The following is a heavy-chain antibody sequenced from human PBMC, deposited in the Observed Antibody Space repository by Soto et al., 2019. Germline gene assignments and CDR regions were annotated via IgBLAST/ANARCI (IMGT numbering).Heavy chain of an antibody. V-gene: IGHV4-34*01. Sequence: PSETLSLTCAVYGGSFSGYYWSWIRQPPGKGLEWIGEINHSGSTNYNPSLKSRVTISVDTSKNQFSLKLSSVTAADTAVYYCARPNYCSSTSCYGYWFDPWGQGTLVTVSS. CDR1: GGSFSGYY. J-gene: IGHJ5*02. D-gene: IGHD2-2*01. CDR3: ARPNYCSSTSCYGYWFDP. CDR2: INHSGST.